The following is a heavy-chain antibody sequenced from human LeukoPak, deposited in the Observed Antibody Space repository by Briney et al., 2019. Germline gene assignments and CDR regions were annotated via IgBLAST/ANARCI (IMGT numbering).Heavy chain of an antibody. Sequence: SETLSLTCTVSGGSISSYYWSWIRQPPGKGLEWIGYIYYSGSTNYNPSLKSRVTISVDTSKNQFSLKLSSVTAADTAVYYCARGSGYDKPYYFDYWGQGTLATVSS. J-gene: IGHJ4*02. D-gene: IGHD5-12*01. CDR1: GGSISSYY. CDR2: IYYSGST. V-gene: IGHV4-59*01. CDR3: ARGSGYDKPYYFDY.